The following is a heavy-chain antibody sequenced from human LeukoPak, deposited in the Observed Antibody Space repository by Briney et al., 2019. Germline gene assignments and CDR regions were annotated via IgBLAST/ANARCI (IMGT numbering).Heavy chain of an antibody. Sequence: GGSLRLSCAASGFTFSSYAMSWVRQAPGKGLEWVSAISGSGGSTYYADSVKGRFTISRDNAKNSLYLQMNSLRAEDTALYYCAKDIASPYDSSGGFDYWGQGTLVTVSS. V-gene: IGHV3-23*01. J-gene: IGHJ4*02. CDR2: ISGSGGST. CDR3: AKDIASPYDSSGGFDY. D-gene: IGHD3-22*01. CDR1: GFTFSSYA.